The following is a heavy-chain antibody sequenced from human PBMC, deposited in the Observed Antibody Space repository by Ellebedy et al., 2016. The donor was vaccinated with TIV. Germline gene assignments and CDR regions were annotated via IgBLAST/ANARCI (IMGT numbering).Heavy chain of an antibody. J-gene: IGHJ4*02. CDR3: ARGPVQYYYGSGIYYFDY. Sequence: GESLKISXAASGVTVSNNYMTWVRQAPGKGLELVSLIYSGGSTYYADSVKGRFTISRDNSKNTVYLQMNSLRAEDTAVYYCARGPVQYYYGSGIYYFDYWGQGTLVTVSS. CDR2: IYSGGST. V-gene: IGHV3-53*01. CDR1: GVTVSNNY. D-gene: IGHD3-10*01.